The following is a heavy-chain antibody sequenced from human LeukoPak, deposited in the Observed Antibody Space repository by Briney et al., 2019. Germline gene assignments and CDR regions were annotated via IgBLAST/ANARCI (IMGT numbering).Heavy chain of an antibody. J-gene: IGHJ5*02. CDR2: IIPILGTP. D-gene: IGHD6-19*01. Sequence: SVKVSCKASGGTFSSYAISWVRQAPGQGLEWMGGIIPILGTPNYAQKFQGRVTITADESTSTTHMELRSLRSDDAAAYYCAREGHTSSRGWFVPWGQGTLVTVSS. CDR3: AREGHTSSRGWFVP. CDR1: GGTFSSYA. V-gene: IGHV1-69*13.